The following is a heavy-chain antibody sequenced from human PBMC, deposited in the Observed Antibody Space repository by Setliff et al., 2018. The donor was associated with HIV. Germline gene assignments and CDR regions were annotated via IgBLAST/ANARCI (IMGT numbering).Heavy chain of an antibody. V-gene: IGHV4-39*01. CDR1: GGSISSSSYY. J-gene: IGHJ4*02. Sequence: SETLSLTCNVSGGSISSSSYYWGWIRQPPGKGLEWIGSIYYSGSTYFNPSLKSRVTISVDTSKNQFSLRLSSVTAADTAVYYCARSNELIAARYFDYWGQGTLGTVS. CDR3: ARSNELIAARYFDY. D-gene: IGHD6-6*01. CDR2: IYYSGST.